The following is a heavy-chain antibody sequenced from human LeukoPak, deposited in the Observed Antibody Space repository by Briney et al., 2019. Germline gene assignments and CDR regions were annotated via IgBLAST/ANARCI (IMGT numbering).Heavy chain of an antibody. V-gene: IGHV4-59*01. CDR2: IYYSGST. D-gene: IGHD3-10*01. CDR1: GGSISGYY. J-gene: IGHJ6*02. CDR3: ARGPYGSGSYYNSLDV. Sequence: SETLSLTCTVSGGSISGYYWSWIRQPPGKGLEWIGYIYYSGSTNYNPSLKSRVTISLDTSKNQLFLKLSSVTAADTAVYYCARGPYGSGSYYNSLDVWGQGTTVTVSS.